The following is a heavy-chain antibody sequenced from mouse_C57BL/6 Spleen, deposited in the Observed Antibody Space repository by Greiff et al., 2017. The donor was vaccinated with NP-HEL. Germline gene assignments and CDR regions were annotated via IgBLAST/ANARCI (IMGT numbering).Heavy chain of an antibody. Sequence: QVQLQQPGAELVRPGSSVKLSCKASGYTFTSYWMHWVKQRPIQGLEWIGNIDPSDSETHYNQKFKDKATLTVDKSSSTAYMQLSSLTSEDSAVYYCARGGVTTVVAPFAYWGQGTLVTVSA. J-gene: IGHJ3*01. D-gene: IGHD1-1*01. V-gene: IGHV1-52*01. CDR1: GYTFTSYW. CDR3: ARGGVTTVVAPFAY. CDR2: IDPSDSET.